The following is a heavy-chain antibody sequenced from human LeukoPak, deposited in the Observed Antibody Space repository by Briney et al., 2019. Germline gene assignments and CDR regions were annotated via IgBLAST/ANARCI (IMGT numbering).Heavy chain of an antibody. CDR2: ISGSGGST. J-gene: IGHJ4*02. D-gene: IGHD3-9*01. Sequence: GSLRLSCAASGFTFSSYAMSWVRQAPGKGLEWVSAISGSGGSTYYADSVKGRFTISRDNSNNTLYLQINSLRAEDTAVYYCAKDHYDILTGYYKGLPYFDYWGQGTLVTVSS. V-gene: IGHV3-23*01. CDR1: GFTFSSYA. CDR3: AKDHYDILTGYYKGLPYFDY.